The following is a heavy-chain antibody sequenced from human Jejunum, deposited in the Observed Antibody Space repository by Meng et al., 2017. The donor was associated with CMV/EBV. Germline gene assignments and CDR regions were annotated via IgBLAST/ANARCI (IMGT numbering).Heavy chain of an antibody. V-gene: IGHV5-51*01. Sequence: YRFPTYWFGWVRQMPGKGLEWMGIIYPGDSNPNPRYSPSFQGQVTISADKSISTAYLQWNSLKASDTAMYYCARPGYGGNYFQHLLYWGQGTLVTVSS. D-gene: IGHD2/OR15-2a*01. CDR3: ARPGYGGNYFQHLLY. J-gene: IGHJ4*02. CDR2: IYPGDSNP. CDR1: YRFPTYW.